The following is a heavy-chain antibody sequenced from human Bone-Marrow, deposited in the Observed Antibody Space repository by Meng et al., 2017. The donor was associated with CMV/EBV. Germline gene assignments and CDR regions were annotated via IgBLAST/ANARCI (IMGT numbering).Heavy chain of an antibody. V-gene: IGHV4-34*01. CDR3: APGFRSWSGSYSS. D-gene: IGHD1-26*01. CDR2: ITHSGST. Sequence: QVPLQPGGAGLLKPSGTLSLTCGVYGAPFSGYWSWVRQPPGKGLEWIGEITHSGSTNYNVSLKSRVTISIDTSKNQFSLKLSSVTATDTAVYYCAPGFRSWSGSYSSWGQGTLVTVSS. J-gene: IGHJ4*02. CDR1: GAPFSGY.